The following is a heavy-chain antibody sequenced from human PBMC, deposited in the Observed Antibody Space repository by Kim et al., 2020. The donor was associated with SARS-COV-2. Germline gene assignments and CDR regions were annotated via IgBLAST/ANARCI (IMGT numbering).Heavy chain of an antibody. CDR3: ARADVLRFLEGLSPDYFDY. V-gene: IGHV3-11*05. Sequence: KGRFTISRDNAKKSVFLQMNSLRAEDTAVYYCARADVLRFLEGLSPDYFDYWGQGTLVTVSS. J-gene: IGHJ4*02. D-gene: IGHD3-3*01.